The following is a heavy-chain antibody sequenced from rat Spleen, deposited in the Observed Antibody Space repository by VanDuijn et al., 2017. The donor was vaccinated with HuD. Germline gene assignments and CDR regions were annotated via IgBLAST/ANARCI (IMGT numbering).Heavy chain of an antibody. Sequence: EVQLVESGGGLVQPGGSLKLSCVASGFTFNNYWMTWIRQAPGKGLEWVASITNASGRTYYPDSVKGRFTISRDTAKSTLYLQMGSLRSEDTATYYCTTYSDYATSPFASWGRGALVTVSS. CDR2: ITNASGRT. V-gene: IGHV5-31*01. CDR3: TTYSDYATSPFAS. J-gene: IGHJ3*01. D-gene: IGHD1-6*01. CDR1: GFTFNNYW.